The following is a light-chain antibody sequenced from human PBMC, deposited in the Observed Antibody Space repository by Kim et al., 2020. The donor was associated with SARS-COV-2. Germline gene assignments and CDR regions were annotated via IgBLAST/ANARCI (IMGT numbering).Light chain of an antibody. CDR3: NSRDTSGNYWV. CDR1: SLRSYS. V-gene: IGLV3-19*01. J-gene: IGLJ3*02. Sequence: ALGQTVRITCQGDSLRSYSANWYQQKPGQAPILVIYDKDYRPSGIPDRFSGSSSGNTASLTITGAQADDEADYYCNSRDTSGNYWVFGGGTQLTVL. CDR2: DKD.